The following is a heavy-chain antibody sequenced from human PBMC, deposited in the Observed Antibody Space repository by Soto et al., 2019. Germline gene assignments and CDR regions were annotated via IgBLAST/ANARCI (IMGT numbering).Heavy chain of an antibody. CDR2: IWYDGSNK. D-gene: IGHD5-18*01. Sequence: GGSLRLSRAASGFPFSSYGMHWVRQAPGKGLEWVAVIWYDGSNKYYADSVKGRFTISRDNSKNTLYLQMNSLRAEDTAVYYCARDRDSYGSDEYYYYYYGMDVWGQGTMVTVSS. J-gene: IGHJ6*02. CDR3: ARDRDSYGSDEYYYYYYGMDV. V-gene: IGHV3-33*01. CDR1: GFPFSSYG.